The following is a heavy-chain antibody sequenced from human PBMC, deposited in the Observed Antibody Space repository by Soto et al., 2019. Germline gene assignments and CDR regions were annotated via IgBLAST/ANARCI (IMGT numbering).Heavy chain of an antibody. CDR1: GGTFSSYA. Sequence: QVQLVQSGAEVKKPGSSVKVSCKASGGTFSSYAISWVRQAPGQGLEWMGGIIPIFGTANYAQKFQGRVTITADESTSTADMELSSLRSEDTAVYYCARDSSDYYDSSGYNWFDPWGQGTLVTVSS. CDR2: IIPIFGTA. V-gene: IGHV1-69*01. J-gene: IGHJ5*02. CDR3: ARDSSDYYDSSGYNWFDP. D-gene: IGHD3-22*01.